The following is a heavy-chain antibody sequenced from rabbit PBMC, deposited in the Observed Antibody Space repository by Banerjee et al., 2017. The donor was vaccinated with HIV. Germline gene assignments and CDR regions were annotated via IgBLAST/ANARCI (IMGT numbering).Heavy chain of an antibody. V-gene: IGHV1S40*01. Sequence: QSLEESGGDPVKPGASLTLTCTASGFSFSSNYYMCWVRQAPGKGLELIACIYTSGGSTYYASWAKGRFTISKTSSTTVTLQMTSLTAADTATYFCARGGYIYGSTFDPWGPGTLVTVS. CDR1: GFSFSSNYY. CDR2: IYTSGGST. J-gene: IGHJ2*01. D-gene: IGHD6-1*01. CDR3: ARGGYIYGSTFDP.